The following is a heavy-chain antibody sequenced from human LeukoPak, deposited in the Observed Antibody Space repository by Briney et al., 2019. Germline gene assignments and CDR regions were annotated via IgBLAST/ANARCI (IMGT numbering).Heavy chain of an antibody. CDR3: AREVPGNFNFDY. CDR1: GYTFTSYY. Sequence: ASVKVSCKASGYTFTSYYTHWVRQAPGQGLEWMGIIKPSGGSTLYAQKFQGRVTVTSDMSTSTVYVELSSLRSEDTAVYYCAREVPGNFNFDYWGQGTLVTVSS. CDR2: IKPSGGST. J-gene: IGHJ4*02. V-gene: IGHV1-46*01.